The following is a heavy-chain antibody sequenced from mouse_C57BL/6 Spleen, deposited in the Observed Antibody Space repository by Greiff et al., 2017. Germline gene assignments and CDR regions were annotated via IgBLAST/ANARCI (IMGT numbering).Heavy chain of an antibody. CDR1: GYTFTDYY. J-gene: IGHJ2*01. V-gene: IGHV1-19*01. CDR3: ARQNTVAPFDY. CDR2: INPYNGGT. Sequence: EVQLQQSGPVLVKPGASVKMSCKASGYTFTDYYMNWVKQSHGKSLEWIGVINPYNGGTSYNQKFKGKATLTVDKSSSTAYMELNSLTSEDSAVYYCARQNTVAPFDYWGQGTTLTVSS. D-gene: IGHD1-1*01.